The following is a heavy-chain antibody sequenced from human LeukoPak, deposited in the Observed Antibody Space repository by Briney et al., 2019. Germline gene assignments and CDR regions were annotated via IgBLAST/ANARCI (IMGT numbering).Heavy chain of an antibody. D-gene: IGHD3-22*01. CDR1: GGSISSDY. V-gene: IGHV4-59*01. Sequence: PSETLSLTCTVSGGSISSDYWSWIRQPPGKGLEWIGYISYSGNTNYNPPLKSRVTISVDTTENQFSLKLSSVTAADTAVYYCARGFGSSGDFDYWGQGTLVTVSS. CDR3: ARGFGSSGDFDY. CDR2: ISYSGNT. J-gene: IGHJ4*02.